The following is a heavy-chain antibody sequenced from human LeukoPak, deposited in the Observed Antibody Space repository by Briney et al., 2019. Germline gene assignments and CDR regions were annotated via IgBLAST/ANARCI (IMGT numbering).Heavy chain of an antibody. CDR1: GFTVSSNY. J-gene: IGHJ3*02. CDR3: AREGYYDFWSGYYLGAFDI. D-gene: IGHD3-3*01. Sequence: PGGSLRLSCAASGFTVSSNYMSWVRQAPGKGLEWVSVIYSGGSTYYSDSVKGRFTISRDNSKNTLYLQMNSLRAEDTAVHYCAREGYYDFWSGYYLGAFDIWGQGTMVTVSS. V-gene: IGHV3-66*02. CDR2: IYSGGST.